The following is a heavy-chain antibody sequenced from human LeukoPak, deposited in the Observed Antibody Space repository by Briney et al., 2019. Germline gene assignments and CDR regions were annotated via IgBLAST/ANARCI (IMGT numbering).Heavy chain of an antibody. CDR2: IYTSGST. V-gene: IGHV4-4*07. J-gene: IGHJ4*02. D-gene: IGHD3-22*01. CDR3: ARVSDSSGYYPHYFDY. Sequence: SETLSLTCTVSGGSISSYYWSWIRQPAGKGLEWIGRIYTSGSTNYNPSLKSRVTMSVDTSKNQFSLKLSSVTAADTAVYYCARVSDSSGYYPHYFDYWGQGTLVTVSS. CDR1: GGSISSYY.